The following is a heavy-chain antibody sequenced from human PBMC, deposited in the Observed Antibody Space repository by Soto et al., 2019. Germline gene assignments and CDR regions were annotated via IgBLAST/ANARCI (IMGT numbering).Heavy chain of an antibody. CDR1: GFTFSDYY. Sequence: GGSLRVSCAASGFTFSDYYMSWIRQAPWKGLEWVSYISSSSSYTNYADSVKGRFTISRDNAKNSLYLQMNSLRAEDTAVYYCARDACILTGSDAFDICGQGTMVTVSS. J-gene: IGHJ3*02. CDR2: ISSSSSYT. CDR3: ARDACILTGSDAFDI. V-gene: IGHV3-11*05. D-gene: IGHD3-9*01.